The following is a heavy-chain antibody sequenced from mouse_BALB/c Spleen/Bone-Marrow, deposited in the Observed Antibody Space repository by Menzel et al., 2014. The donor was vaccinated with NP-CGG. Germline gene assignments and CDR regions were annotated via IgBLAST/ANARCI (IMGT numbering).Heavy chain of an antibody. J-gene: IGHJ1*01. Sequence: EVKVVESGGGLVQPGGSLRLSCATSGFTFTDYYMSWVRQPPGKALEWLGFIRNKANGYTTEYSASVEGRFTISRDNSQSILYLQMNTLRAEDSATYYCARDNWDWYFDVWGAGTTVTVSS. CDR1: GFTFTDYY. D-gene: IGHD4-1*01. CDR2: IRNKANGYTT. V-gene: IGHV7-3*02. CDR3: ARDNWDWYFDV.